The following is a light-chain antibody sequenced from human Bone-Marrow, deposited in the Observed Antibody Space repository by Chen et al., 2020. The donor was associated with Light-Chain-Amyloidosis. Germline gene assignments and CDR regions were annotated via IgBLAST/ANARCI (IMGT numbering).Light chain of an antibody. CDR2: DNN. CDR1: SSNIGNNY. V-gene: IGLV1-51*01. J-gene: IGLJ3*02. CDR3: GRWESSLSAV. Sequence: QSVLTQPPSVSAAPGQKVTISCSGSSSNIGNNYVSWYQQLPGTATKLLIYDNNKRPAGIPDRFAGSKSGTSATLGSTGRQTGDEADYYCGRWESSLSAVFGGGTKLTVL.